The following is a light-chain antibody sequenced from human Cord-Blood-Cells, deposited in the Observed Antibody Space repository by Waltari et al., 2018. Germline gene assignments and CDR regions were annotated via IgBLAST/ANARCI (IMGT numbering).Light chain of an antibody. CDR2: DVS. Sequence: QSALTQPASVSGSPGQSITISCTGTSSDVGGYNYVSWYQQHPGKAPKLMIYDVSKRPSGVSNRFSRSTSGNTASLTISGLQAEDEADYYCSSYTSSSTWVFGGGTKLTVL. J-gene: IGLJ3*02. CDR3: SSYTSSSTWV. CDR1: SSDVGGYNY. V-gene: IGLV2-14*01.